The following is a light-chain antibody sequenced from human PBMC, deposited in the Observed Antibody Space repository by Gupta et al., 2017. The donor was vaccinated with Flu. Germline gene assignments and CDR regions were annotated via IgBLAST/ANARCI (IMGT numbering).Light chain of an antibody. Sequence: PVTPAPSCESASVGDRVTITCRASQGISTYLAWYQQKPGKVPKLLIFAASTLQSGVPPRFSGSGSGTEFILTISSLQPEDFASYYCQQLNGHPYNFGQGTKLEI. J-gene: IGKJ2*01. CDR1: QGISTY. CDR2: AAS. V-gene: IGKV1-9*01. CDR3: QQLNGHPYN.